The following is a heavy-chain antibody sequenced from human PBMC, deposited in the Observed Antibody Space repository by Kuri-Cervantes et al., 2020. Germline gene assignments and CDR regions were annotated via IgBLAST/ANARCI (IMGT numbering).Heavy chain of an antibody. Sequence: GESLKISCAVSGFTFSTYGMHWVRQAPGKGLEWVAVIGFDGGDKYYADSVKGRFTISRDNSKNTLYLQMNSLRAEDTAVYYCAKLQGVAVAGTYYYYYMEVWGKGTTVTVSS. CDR2: IGFDGGDK. J-gene: IGHJ6*03. CDR3: AKLQGVAVAGTYYYYYMEV. CDR1: GFTFSTYG. D-gene: IGHD6-19*01. V-gene: IGHV3-30*02.